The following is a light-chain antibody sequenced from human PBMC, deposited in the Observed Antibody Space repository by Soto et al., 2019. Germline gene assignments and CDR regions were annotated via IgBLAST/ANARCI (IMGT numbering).Light chain of an antibody. V-gene: IGKV1-5*01. CDR1: QSISSW. CDR3: QQYNNYPLT. CDR2: DAS. J-gene: IGKJ1*01. Sequence: DSQMTQSPSTLSASVGDRVTITCRASQSISSWLAWYQQKPGKAPKVLIYDASSLESGVPSRFSGSGSGTEFTLTISSLQPDDFATYYCQQYNNYPLTFGQGTKVETK.